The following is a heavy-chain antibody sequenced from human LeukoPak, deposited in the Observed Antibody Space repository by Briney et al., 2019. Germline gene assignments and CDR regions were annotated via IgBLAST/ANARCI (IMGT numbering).Heavy chain of an antibody. CDR1: GGSISSSSYY. CDR2: IYYSGST. J-gene: IGHJ4*02. CDR3: ARHLYSGYDEPFDY. Sequence: SETLSLTCTVSGGSISSSSYYWSWIRQPPGKGLEWIGYIYYSGSTNYNPSLKSRVTISVDTSKNQFSLKLSSVTAADTAVYYCARHLYSGYDEPFDYWGQGTLVTVSS. D-gene: IGHD5-12*01. V-gene: IGHV4-61*05.